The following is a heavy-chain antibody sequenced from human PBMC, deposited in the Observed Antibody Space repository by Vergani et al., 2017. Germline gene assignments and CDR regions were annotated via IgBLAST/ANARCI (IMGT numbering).Heavy chain of an antibody. V-gene: IGHV3-7*01. J-gene: IGHJ3*01. Sequence: EVQLLESGGDLVQPGGSLRLSCAASGFLFSDYWLNWVRQSPGGGLEWVANIKQDGSEEFYVDSVKGRFTISRDNAKNSLYLDMSSLRAEDTAVYYCVRDVRVSRTWGQGTLVAVSS. CDR3: VRDVRVSRT. CDR1: GFLFSDYW. CDR2: IKQDGSEE.